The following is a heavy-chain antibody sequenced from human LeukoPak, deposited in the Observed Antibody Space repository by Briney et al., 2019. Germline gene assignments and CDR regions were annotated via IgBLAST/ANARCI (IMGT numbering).Heavy chain of an antibody. D-gene: IGHD6-19*01. CDR3: ARRGSGWYKY. CDR2: INHSGST. V-gene: IGHV4-34*01. CDR1: GGSFSGYY. J-gene: IGHJ4*02. Sequence: SETLSLTCAVYGGSFSGYYWSWIRQPPGKGLEWIGEINHSGSTNYNPSLKSRVTISVDTSKNQFSLKLSSVTAADTAVYYCARRGSGWYKYWGQGTLVTVSS.